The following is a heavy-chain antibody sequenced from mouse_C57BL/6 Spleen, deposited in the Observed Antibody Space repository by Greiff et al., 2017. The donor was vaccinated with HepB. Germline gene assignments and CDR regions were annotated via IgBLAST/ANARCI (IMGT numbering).Heavy chain of an antibody. Sequence: VQLQQSGPELVKPGASVKISCKASGYAFSSSWMNWVKQRPGKGLEWIGRIYPGDGDTNYNGKFKGKATLTADKSSSTAYMQLSSLKSEDSAVYFCARGYWYFDVWGTGTTVTVSS. CDR2: IYPGDGDT. V-gene: IGHV1-82*01. J-gene: IGHJ1*03. CDR1: GYAFSSSW. CDR3: ARGYWYFDV.